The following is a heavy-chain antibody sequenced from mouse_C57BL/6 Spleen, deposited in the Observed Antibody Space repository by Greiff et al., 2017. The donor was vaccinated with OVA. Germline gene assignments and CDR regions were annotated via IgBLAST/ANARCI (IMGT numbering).Heavy chain of an antibody. V-gene: IGHV14-2*01. CDR2: IDPEDGET. Sequence: EVQLQQSGAELVKPGASVKLSCTASGFNIQDYYMHWVKQRTEQGLAWIGRIDPEDGETKYAPQFQGKATIPAYTSDNTAYLQLSNLTSEDTAVYYCALITTVVATSGYAMDYWGQGTSVTVSS. CDR3: ALITTVVATSGYAMDY. D-gene: IGHD1-1*01. CDR1: GFNIQDYY. J-gene: IGHJ4*01.